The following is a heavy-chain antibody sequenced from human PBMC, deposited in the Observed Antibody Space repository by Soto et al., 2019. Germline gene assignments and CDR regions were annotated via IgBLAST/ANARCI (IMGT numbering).Heavy chain of an antibody. Sequence: EVQLVESGGGLVKPGGSLRLSCAASGFTFSNAWMSWVRQAPGKGLEWVGRIKSKTDGGTTDYAAPVKGRFTISRDDSKNTLYLQMNSLKTEDTAVYYCTTDPVVIVVVLGPPMDVGGQGTTVTVSS. CDR3: TTDPVVIVVVLGPPMDV. D-gene: IGHD2-15*01. V-gene: IGHV3-15*01. CDR2: IKSKTDGGTT. CDR1: GFTFSNAW. J-gene: IGHJ6*02.